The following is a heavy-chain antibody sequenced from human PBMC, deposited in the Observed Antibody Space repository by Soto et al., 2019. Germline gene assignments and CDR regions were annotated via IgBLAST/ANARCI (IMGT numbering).Heavy chain of an antibody. D-gene: IGHD5-18*01. V-gene: IGHV4-59*01. J-gene: IGHJ4*02. CDR3: ARSYGYYYFDY. Sequence: KPXATLSLPFTVSGGSISSYYGSWIGPPPGKGLEWIGYIYYSGSTNYNPSLKSRVTISVDTSKNQFSLKLSSVTAADPAVYYCARSYGYYYFDYWGQGTLVRVSS. CDR1: GGSISSYY. CDR2: IYYSGST.